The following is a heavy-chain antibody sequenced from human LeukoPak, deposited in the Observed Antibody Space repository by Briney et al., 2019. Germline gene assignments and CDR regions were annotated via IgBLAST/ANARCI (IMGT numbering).Heavy chain of an antibody. CDR2: IFPADSDT. Sequence: GESLKISCKGSGYTFSNHWIGWVRQLPGKGLEWMGIIFPADSDTRYSPSFQGQVTISADKSINTAYLQWSSLEASDTAMYYCARHWDSNGYYYNFDYWGQGTLVTVSS. J-gene: IGHJ4*02. CDR3: ARHWDSNGYYYNFDY. V-gene: IGHV5-51*01. CDR1: GYTFSNHW. D-gene: IGHD3-22*01.